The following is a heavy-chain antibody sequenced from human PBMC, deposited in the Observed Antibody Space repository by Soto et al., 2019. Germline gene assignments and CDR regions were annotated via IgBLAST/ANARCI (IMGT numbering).Heavy chain of an antibody. D-gene: IGHD3-16*01. J-gene: IGHJ4*02. CDR2: INSDGSST. CDR3: GASELFRGSPSWIDY. CDR1: GFTFSSYW. V-gene: IGHV3-74*01. Sequence: PGGSLRLSCAASGFTFSSYWMHWVRQAPGKGLVWVSRINSDGSSTSYADSVKGRFTISRDNAKNTLYLQMNSLRAEDTAVYYCGASELFRGSPSWIDYRGQVTRVTVSS.